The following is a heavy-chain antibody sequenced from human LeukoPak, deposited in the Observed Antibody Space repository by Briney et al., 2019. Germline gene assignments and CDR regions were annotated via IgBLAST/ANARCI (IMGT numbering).Heavy chain of an antibody. J-gene: IGHJ4*02. CDR3: ARGGGVLKVVPAAFDY. V-gene: IGHV1-46*03. CDR1: GNTYMNYY. CDR2: INPSDGST. D-gene: IGHD2-2*01. Sequence: ASVKVSCKASGNTYMNYYMHWVRQAPGQGLEWMGIINPSDGSTSYAQKFQGRVTMTRDTSTSTVYMELSSLRSEDTAVYYCARGGGVLKVVPAAFDYWGQGTLVAVSS.